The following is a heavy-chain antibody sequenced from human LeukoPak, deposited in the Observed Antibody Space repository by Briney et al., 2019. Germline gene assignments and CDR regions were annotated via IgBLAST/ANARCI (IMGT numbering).Heavy chain of an antibody. J-gene: IGHJ4*02. D-gene: IGHD3-22*01. Sequence: PSETLSLTCAISNDFLSTSHWWAWVRQSPGEGLEWIGEVSVGGMTNYNPSLKNRVTISVDTSKNQFSLKLSSVTAADTAVYYCARGLPDSSGPYFDYWGQGTLVTVSS. V-gene: IGHV4-4*02. CDR2: VSVGGMT. CDR1: NDFLSTSHW. CDR3: ARGLPDSSGPYFDY.